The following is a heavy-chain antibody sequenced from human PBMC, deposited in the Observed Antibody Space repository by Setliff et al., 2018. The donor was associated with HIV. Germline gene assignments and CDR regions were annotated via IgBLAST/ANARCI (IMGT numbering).Heavy chain of an antibody. CDR1: GFTFSSNW. V-gene: IGHV3-7*01. Sequence: GGSLRLSCAAFGFTFSSNWMSWVRQAPGKGLEWVANIKQDGSEKYYVDSVKGRFTISRDNAKKSLYLQMDSLRAEDTAVYYCARSYYGSTTSYGMDVWGQGTTVTVSS. CDR2: IKQDGSEK. CDR3: ARSYYGSTTSYGMDV. D-gene: IGHD3-10*01. J-gene: IGHJ6*02.